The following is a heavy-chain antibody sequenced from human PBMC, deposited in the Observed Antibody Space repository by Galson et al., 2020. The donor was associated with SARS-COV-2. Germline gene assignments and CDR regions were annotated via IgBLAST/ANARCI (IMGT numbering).Heavy chain of an antibody. Sequence: SQTLSLTCIVSGDSISTGSFYWGWIRQPAGKGLEWIGRIYSSGYTNYNPSFKSRITISVDTSKNQFSLRLTSVTAADTAVYYCAREHELIGFEVWGQGTLATVSS. J-gene: IGHJ3*01. V-gene: IGHV4-61*02. CDR2: IYSSGYT. CDR1: GDSISTGSFY. CDR3: AREHELIGFEV.